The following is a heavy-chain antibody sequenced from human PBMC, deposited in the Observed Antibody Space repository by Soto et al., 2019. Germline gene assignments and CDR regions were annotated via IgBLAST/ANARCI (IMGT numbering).Heavy chain of an antibody. Sequence: QIQLVQSGGEVKKPGASVKVSCKSSGYNFISHSITWVRQAPGQGLEWMGRISAYNGNTNHAQKFQGRRTMTTDTAKSPDDMELRILRSEGTAVYYSARRSFCGCDQGCRDMDNWGEGTTVTVSS. CDR3: ARRSFCGCDQGCRDMDN. CDR2: ISAYNGNT. D-gene: IGHD2-21*02. V-gene: IGHV1-18*01. J-gene: IGHJ6*01. CDR1: GYNFISHS.